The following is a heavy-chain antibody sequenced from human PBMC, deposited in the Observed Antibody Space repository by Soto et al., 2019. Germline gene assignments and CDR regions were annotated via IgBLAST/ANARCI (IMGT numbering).Heavy chain of an antibody. D-gene: IGHD6-13*01. V-gene: IGHV3-23*01. CDR3: AKGAIIAAGTDYYYGMDV. CDR1: GFTFSSYG. Sequence: GGSLRLSCAASGFTFSSYGMSWVRQAPGKGLEWVSAISGSGGSTYYADSVKGRFTISRDNSKNTLYLQMNSLRAEDTAVYYCAKGAIIAAGTDYYYGMDVWGQGTTVTVSS. J-gene: IGHJ6*02. CDR2: ISGSGGST.